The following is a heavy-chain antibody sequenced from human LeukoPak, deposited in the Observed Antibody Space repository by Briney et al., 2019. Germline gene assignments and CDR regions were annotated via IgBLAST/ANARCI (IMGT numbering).Heavy chain of an antibody. CDR1: GFTFSSYW. D-gene: IGHD2/OR15-2a*01. Sequence: GGSLRLSCAASGFTFSSYWMHWVRQAPGKGLVWVSRINSDGSSTSYADSVKGRFTISRDNAKNSLYLQMNSLRAEDTALYYCAREAPRRGFPPAFDIWGQGTMVTVSS. V-gene: IGHV3-74*01. J-gene: IGHJ3*02. CDR3: AREAPRRGFPPAFDI. CDR2: INSDGSST.